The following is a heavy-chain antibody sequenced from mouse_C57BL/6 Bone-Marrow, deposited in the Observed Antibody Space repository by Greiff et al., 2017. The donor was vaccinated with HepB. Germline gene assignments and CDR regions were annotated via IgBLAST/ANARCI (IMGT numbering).Heavy chain of an antibody. CDR2: IDPNSGGT. CDR1: GYTFTSYW. CDR3: ARGKGWDEYYAMDY. Sequence: QVQLKQPGAELVKPGASVKLSCKASGYTFTSYWMHWVKQRPGRGLEWIGRIDPNSGGTKYNEKFKSKATLTVDKPSSTAYMQLSSLTSEDSAVYYCARGKGWDEYYAMDYWGQGTSVTVSS. J-gene: IGHJ4*01. D-gene: IGHD4-1*01. V-gene: IGHV1-72*01.